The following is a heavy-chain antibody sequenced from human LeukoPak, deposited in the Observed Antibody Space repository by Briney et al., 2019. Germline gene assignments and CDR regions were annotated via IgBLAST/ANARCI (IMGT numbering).Heavy chain of an antibody. J-gene: IGHJ4*02. D-gene: IGHD3-22*01. CDR1: GYTFTGYY. V-gene: IGHV1-2*02. Sequence: ASVKVSCKASGYTFTGYYMHWVRQAPGQGLEWMGWINPNSGGTNYAQKSQGRVTMTRDTSISTAYMELSRLRSDDTAVYYCARGRNYYDSSGYYYPMYYFDYWGQGTLVTVSS. CDR3: ARGRNYYDSSGYYYPMYYFDY. CDR2: INPNSGGT.